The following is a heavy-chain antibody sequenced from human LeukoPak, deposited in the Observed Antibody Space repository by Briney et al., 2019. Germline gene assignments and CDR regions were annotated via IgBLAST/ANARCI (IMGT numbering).Heavy chain of an antibody. J-gene: IGHJ5*02. V-gene: IGHV4-34*01. CDR3: ARASSYNDAVRYNPSWFGP. CDR2: INHSGTT. Sequence: SETLSLTCANYGGPFNGFFRSWIRQPPGKGLEWIGEINHSGTTNYNPSLKSRVAISIDTSRNQFSLKLTSVTAADTAVYYCARASSYNDAVRYNPSWFGPWGQGTLVTVSS. CDR1: GGPFNGFF. D-gene: IGHD3-10*01.